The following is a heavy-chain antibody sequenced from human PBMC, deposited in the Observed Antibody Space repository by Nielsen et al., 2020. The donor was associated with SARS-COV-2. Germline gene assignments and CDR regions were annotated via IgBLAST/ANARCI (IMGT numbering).Heavy chain of an antibody. V-gene: IGHV1-69*13. J-gene: IGHJ3*02. Sequence: ASVKVSCKASGGTFSSYAISWVRQAPGQGLEWMGGIIPIFGTANYAQKFQGRVTITADESTSTAYMELSSLRSEDTAVYYCAREDNSGSYYEAFDIWGQGTMVTVSS. CDR3: AREDNSGSYYEAFDI. D-gene: IGHD1-26*01. CDR1: GGTFSSYA. CDR2: IIPIFGTA.